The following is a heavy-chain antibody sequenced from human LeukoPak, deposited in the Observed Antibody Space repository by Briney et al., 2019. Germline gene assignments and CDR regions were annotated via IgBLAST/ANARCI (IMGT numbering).Heavy chain of an antibody. CDR2: ISYDGSNK. Sequence: GGSLRLSCAASGFTFSSYGMHWVRQAPGKGLEWVAVISYDGSNKYYADSVKGRFTISRDNSKNTLYLQMNSLRAEDTAVYYCAKDLGGWYSSYYYGMDVWGQGTTVTVSS. J-gene: IGHJ6*02. V-gene: IGHV3-30*18. CDR3: AKDLGGWYSSYYYGMDV. CDR1: GFTFSSYG. D-gene: IGHD6-19*01.